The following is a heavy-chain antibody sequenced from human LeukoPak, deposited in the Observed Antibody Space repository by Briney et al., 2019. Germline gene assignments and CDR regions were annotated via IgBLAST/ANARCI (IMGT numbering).Heavy chain of an antibody. CDR1: GGSISSSSYY. D-gene: IGHD2-2*01. CDR3: ARRGFLGYCSSTSCYEECWFDP. J-gene: IGHJ5*02. V-gene: IGHV4-39*01. CDR2: IDYSGST. Sequence: SETLSLTCTVSGGSISSSSYYWGWIRQPPGKGLDWIGCIDYSGSTYYNPSLKSRVAISVDTSKNQFSLKLSSVTAADTAVYYCARRGFLGYCSSTSCYEECWFDPWGQGTLVTVSS.